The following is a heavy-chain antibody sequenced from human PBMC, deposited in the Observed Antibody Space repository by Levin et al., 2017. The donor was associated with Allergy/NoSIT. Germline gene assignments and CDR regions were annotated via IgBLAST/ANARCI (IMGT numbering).Heavy chain of an antibody. CDR3: AKVDTVTTTSFDY. D-gene: IGHD4-11*01. J-gene: IGHJ4*02. CDR1: GFTFYTYP. Sequence: ASVKVSCAASGFTFYTYPMTWVRQAPGKGLEWVSAISGSGGSTYYADSVKGRFTISRDNSKNTLYLQMNSLRAEDTAVYYCAKVDTVTTTSFDYWGQGTLVTVSS. CDR2: ISGSGGST. V-gene: IGHV3-23*01.